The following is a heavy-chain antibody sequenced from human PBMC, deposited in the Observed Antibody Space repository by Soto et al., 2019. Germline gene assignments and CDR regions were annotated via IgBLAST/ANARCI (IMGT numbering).Heavy chain of an antibody. CDR2: ISDSGATT. D-gene: IGHD6-19*01. Sequence: EVQLLESGGGVVQPGGSLRLSCVASGFSFRDFAMSWVRQAPGKGLEWVVGISDSGATTYYADSVRGRFTISRDNCRKKVFLQWNYLSHEYLASYHWAREDTGSGSLDFGFQGILVAV. CDR1: GFSFRDFA. J-gene: IGHJ4*02. V-gene: IGHV3-23*01. CDR3: AREDTGSGSLDF.